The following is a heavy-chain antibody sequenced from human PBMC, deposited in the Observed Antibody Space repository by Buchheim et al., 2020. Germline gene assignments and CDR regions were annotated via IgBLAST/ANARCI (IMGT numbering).Heavy chain of an antibody. Sequence: EVQLVESGGGLVQPGGSLRLSCAASRFTFTNYWMSWVRQAPGKGLEWVANIKQDGDEKHYVDSVKGRFTISRDNSKNTLYLQMNSLRAEDTAVYYCAKEEDIVVVPAAMGPPFDYWGQGTL. J-gene: IGHJ4*02. CDR3: AKEEDIVVVPAAMGPPFDY. D-gene: IGHD2-2*01. CDR2: IKQDGDEK. V-gene: IGHV3-7*01. CDR1: RFTFTNYW.